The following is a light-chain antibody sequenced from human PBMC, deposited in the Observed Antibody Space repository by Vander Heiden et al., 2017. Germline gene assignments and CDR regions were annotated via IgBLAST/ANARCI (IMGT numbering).Light chain of an antibody. J-gene: IGKJ4*01. CDR3: QQYGSSPRT. V-gene: IGKV3-20*01. CDR1: QSVSSTY. CDR2: GAS. Sequence: EIVLTQSPGNLSLSPGEGATRSCRASQSVSSTYLAWFQQKPGQAPRLLIYGASSRATGIPNRFSGSGSGTDFTLTISRLEPEDFAVYYCQQYGSSPRTFGGGTKVEIK.